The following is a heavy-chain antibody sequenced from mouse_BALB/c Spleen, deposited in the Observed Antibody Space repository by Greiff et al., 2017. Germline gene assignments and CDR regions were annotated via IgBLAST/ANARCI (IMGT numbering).Heavy chain of an antibody. CDR1: GFSLTSYG. J-gene: IGHJ4*01. Sequence: VKLQESGPGLVQPSQSLSITCTVSGFSLTSYGVHWVRQSPGKGLEWLGVIWSGGSTDYNAAFISRLSISKDNSKSQVFFKMNSLQANDTAIYYCARKERVPHYYAMDYWGQGTSVTVSS. CDR3: ARKERVPHYYAMDY. CDR2: IWSGGST. V-gene: IGHV2-2*02.